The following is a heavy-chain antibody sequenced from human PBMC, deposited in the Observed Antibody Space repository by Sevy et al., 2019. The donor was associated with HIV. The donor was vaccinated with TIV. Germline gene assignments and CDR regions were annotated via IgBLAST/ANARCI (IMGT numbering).Heavy chain of an antibody. Sequence: GGSLRLSCAASGFTFSDHYVDWVRQAPGKGLEWVGRIRNRPNSYTTEYAASVKGRFTISRDDSRNSVYLKMNSLKTQDSAVYYCVRGPNCGVGGCQQISPYCLDVWGKGATVTVS. D-gene: IGHD2-15*01. CDR1: GFTFSDHY. J-gene: IGHJ6*03. CDR3: VRGPNCGVGGCQQISPYCLDV. V-gene: IGHV3-72*01. CDR2: IRNRPNSYTT.